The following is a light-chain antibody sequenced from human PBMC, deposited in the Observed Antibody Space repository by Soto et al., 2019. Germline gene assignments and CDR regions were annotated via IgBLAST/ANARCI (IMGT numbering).Light chain of an antibody. CDR3: QQATNFPV. Sequence: DIHMTQSPSSVSASVGDRVTITCRASQGISNWFAWYQHKPGKAPRLLIYAVSSLKSGVPSRFSCSGSGTDFTLTISSLQPEDVGTYYCQQATNFPVFGQGTKVEIK. CDR2: AVS. CDR1: QGISNW. V-gene: IGKV1-12*01. J-gene: IGKJ1*01.